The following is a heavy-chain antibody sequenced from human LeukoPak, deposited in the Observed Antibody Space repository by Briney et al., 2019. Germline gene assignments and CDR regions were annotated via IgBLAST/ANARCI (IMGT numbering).Heavy chain of an antibody. D-gene: IGHD3-22*01. Sequence: GGSLRLSCAASGFTFSSYEMNWVRQAPGKGLEWVSYITSGSTIYYADSVKGRFTISRDNAKSSLYLRMNGLRAEDTAVYYCARKYYYDSSGYIDYWGQGTLVTVSS. CDR1: GFTFSSYE. CDR3: ARKYYYDSSGYIDY. CDR2: ITSGSTI. J-gene: IGHJ4*02. V-gene: IGHV3-48*03.